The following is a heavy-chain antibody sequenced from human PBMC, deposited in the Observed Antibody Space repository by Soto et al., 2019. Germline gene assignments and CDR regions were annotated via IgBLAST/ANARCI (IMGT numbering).Heavy chain of an antibody. CDR1: GGSISSGGYS. V-gene: IGHV4-30-2*01. J-gene: IGHJ3*02. D-gene: IGHD3-22*01. Sequence: QLQLQESGSGLVKPSQTLSLTCAVSGGSISSGGYSWSWIRQPPGTGLEWIGYIYHSGSTYYNPSLKSRVTISVDRSKNQFSLKLSSVTAADTAVYYCARDTHYYDSSGYGAWSFDIWGQGTMVTVSS. CDR2: IYHSGST. CDR3: ARDTHYYDSSGYGAWSFDI.